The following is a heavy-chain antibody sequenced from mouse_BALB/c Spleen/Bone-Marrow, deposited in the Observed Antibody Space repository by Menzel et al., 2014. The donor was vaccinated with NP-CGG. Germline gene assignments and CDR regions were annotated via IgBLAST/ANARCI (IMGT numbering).Heavy chain of an antibody. D-gene: IGHD1-1*01. V-gene: IGHV5-6-3*01. CDR1: GFTFSSYG. CDR3: ARFYGWYFDV. Sequence: EVQLQESGGGLVQPGGSLKLSCVASGFTFSSYGMSWVRQTPDKRLELVATINNNGGCTSYPDSVKGQFTIYRDNAKNTLYLQMSSMKSEDTATYYCARFYGWYFDVWGPGTTVTVSA. CDR2: INNNGGCT. J-gene: IGHJ1*01.